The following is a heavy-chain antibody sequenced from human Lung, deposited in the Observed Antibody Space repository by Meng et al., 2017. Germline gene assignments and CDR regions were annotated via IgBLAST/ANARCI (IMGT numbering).Heavy chain of an antibody. J-gene: IGHJ4*02. CDR2: INPKSGDT. V-gene: IGHV1-2*06. D-gene: IGHD6-25*01. CDR3: ARDEDISAAGKLFGDY. Sequence: QVRLVQSGAEVKTPGASLKVSCKPSGYNFPDYSIHWVRRAPGQGLEWMGRINPKSGDTHYAQKFQARVTMTGDTSISTAYMELSGLRSDDTAMYYCARDEDISAAGKLFGDYWGQGTLVTVSS. CDR1: GYNFPDYS.